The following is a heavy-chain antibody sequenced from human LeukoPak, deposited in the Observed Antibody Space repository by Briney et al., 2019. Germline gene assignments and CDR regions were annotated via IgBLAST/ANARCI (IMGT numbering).Heavy chain of an antibody. V-gene: IGHV3-23*01. CDR1: GFTFSSYA. CDR3: AKGLYYDILTGGSKIDY. Sequence: GGSLRLSCAASGFTFSSYAMSWVRQAPGKGLEWVSGISGSGGSTYYADSVKGRFTISRDNSKNTLYVQMNSLRAEDTAVYYCAKGLYYDILTGGSKIDYWGQGTLVTVSS. D-gene: IGHD3-9*01. CDR2: ISGSGGST. J-gene: IGHJ4*02.